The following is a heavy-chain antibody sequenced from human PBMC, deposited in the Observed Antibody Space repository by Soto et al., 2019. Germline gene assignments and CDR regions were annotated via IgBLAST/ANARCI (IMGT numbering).Heavy chain of an antibody. CDR3: ARVLGAMATGWFAP. V-gene: IGHV1-69*13. Sequence: GASVKVSCKASGGTFSSYAISWVRQAPGQGLEWMGGIIPIFGTANYAQKFQGRVTITADESTSTAYMELSSLRSEDTAVYYCARVLGAMATGWFAPWGQGTLVTVSS. CDR2: IIPIFGTA. D-gene: IGHD5-18*01. J-gene: IGHJ5*02. CDR1: GGTFSSYA.